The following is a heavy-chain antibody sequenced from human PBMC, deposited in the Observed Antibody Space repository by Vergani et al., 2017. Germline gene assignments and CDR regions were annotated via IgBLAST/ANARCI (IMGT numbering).Heavy chain of an antibody. Sequence: VQLVESGGGRVQPGRSLRLSCAASGFSFSSHAIHWVRQAPGKGLEWVAVISNDGSKKYCADSVKGRFTISRDNSKNTLDLQMNSLRTQDTAVYYCAKAGSVTSGSLQYNFYMDVWGKGTTVTVS. CDR2: ISNDGSKK. J-gene: IGHJ6*03. D-gene: IGHD3-10*01. CDR1: GFSFSSHA. V-gene: IGHV3-30*18. CDR3: AKAGSVTSGSLQYNFYMDV.